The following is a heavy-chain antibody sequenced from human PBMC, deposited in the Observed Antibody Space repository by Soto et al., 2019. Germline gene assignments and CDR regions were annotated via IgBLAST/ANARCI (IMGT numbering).Heavy chain of an antibody. V-gene: IGHV1-18*01. CDR1: GYTFTSYG. D-gene: IGHD5-12*01. Sequence: QAQLVQSGDEVKEPGASVKVSCKTSGYTFTSYGVSWVRQAPGQGLEWMGWISPYNGNRNYAQKFQGRVTMTTVTPTSTAYMEVRSLRSDDTAVFYFARVRVDASLGRHPPLHYYGMDVWGQGTTVSVYS. CDR3: ARVRVDASLGRHPPLHYYGMDV. J-gene: IGHJ6*02. CDR2: ISPYNGNR.